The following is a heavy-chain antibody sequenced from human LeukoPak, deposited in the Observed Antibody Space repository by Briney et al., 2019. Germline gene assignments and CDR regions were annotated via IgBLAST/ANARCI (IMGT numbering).Heavy chain of an antibody. V-gene: IGHV3-74*01. D-gene: IGHD3-22*01. J-gene: IGHJ4*02. CDR1: GFTFSTYW. CDR3: VRDYDGFEY. CDR2: INVDGSST. Sequence: GGCLRPSRSVFGFTFSTYWMDWVRPVAGEGLGWVSRINVDGSSTRYADSVKGRFTISRDNAKNTLYLQMNSLRAEDTALYYCVRDYDGFEYWGQGTLVTVSP.